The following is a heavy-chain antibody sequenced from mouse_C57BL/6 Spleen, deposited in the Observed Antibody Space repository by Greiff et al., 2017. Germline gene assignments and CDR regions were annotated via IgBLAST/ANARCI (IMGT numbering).Heavy chain of an antibody. CDR2: IRSKSNNYAT. CDR3: VRPLYGNYYAMYY. J-gene: IGHJ4*01. D-gene: IGHD2-1*01. Sequence: EVQLVESGGGLVQPKGSLKLSCAASGFSFNTYAMNWVRQAPGKGLEWVARIRSKSNNYATYYADSVKDRFTISRDDSESMLYLQMNNLKTEDTAMYYCVRPLYGNYYAMYYWGQGTSVTVSS. CDR1: GFSFNTYA. V-gene: IGHV10-1*01.